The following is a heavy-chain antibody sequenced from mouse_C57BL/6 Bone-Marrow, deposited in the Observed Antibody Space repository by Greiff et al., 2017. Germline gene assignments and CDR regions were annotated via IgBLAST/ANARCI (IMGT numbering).Heavy chain of an antibody. CDR2: INPNNGGT. CDR3: ARESYDGYLMDY. V-gene: IGHV1-26*01. D-gene: IGHD2-3*01. J-gene: IGHJ4*01. Sequence: EVQLQQSGPELVKPGASVKISCKASGYTFTDYYMNWVKQSHGKSLEWIGDINPNNGGTSYNQKFKGKATLTVDKSSSTAYMELRSLTSEDSAVYYCARESYDGYLMDYWGQGTSVTVSS. CDR1: GYTFTDYY.